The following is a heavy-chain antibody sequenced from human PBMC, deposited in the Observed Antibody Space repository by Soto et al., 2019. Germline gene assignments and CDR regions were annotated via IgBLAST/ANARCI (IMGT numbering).Heavy chain of an antibody. CDR2: ISTYNGNR. J-gene: IGHJ4*02. V-gene: IGHV1-18*01. CDR3: ARDRLRGYDSSGLYS. Sequence: SVKVSCKASGYTFASYGICWVRQAPGQGLEWMGWISTYNGNRNFAQKFEDRVTMTTATSTNTVFLELRSLKSDDTAIYYCARDRLRGYDSSGLYSWGQGTMVTVSS. D-gene: IGHD3-22*01. CDR1: GYTFASYG.